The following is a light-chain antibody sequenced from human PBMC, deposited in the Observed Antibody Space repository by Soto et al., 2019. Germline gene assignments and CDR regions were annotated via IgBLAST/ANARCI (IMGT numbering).Light chain of an antibody. Sequence: AIQMTQSQSSLSASVGDRVTITCRASQGMRNDLGWYQQKPGKAPKLLIYAASSLQSGVPSRFSGSGSGTDFTLTISSLQPEDFATYYCLQDYNYPWTVGQGTKVEIK. V-gene: IGKV1-6*01. CDR2: AAS. J-gene: IGKJ1*01. CDR1: QGMRND. CDR3: LQDYNYPWT.